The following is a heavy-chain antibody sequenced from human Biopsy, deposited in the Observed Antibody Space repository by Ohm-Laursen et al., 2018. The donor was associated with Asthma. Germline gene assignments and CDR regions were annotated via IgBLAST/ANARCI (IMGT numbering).Heavy chain of an antibody. D-gene: IGHD2-15*01. V-gene: IGHV4-31*03. J-gene: IGHJ4*02. CDR3: ARGSGLYPESPFDY. CDR2: IFDSEGS. Sequence: TLSLTCTVSGGSMTSGGHTWNWIRQIPGKGLEWIGYIFDSEGSYYNPSLKSRVMISLDTSQNQFSLSLNSVTAAGTAVYFCARGSGLYPESPFDYWGQGTLVTVSS. CDR1: GGSMTSGGHT.